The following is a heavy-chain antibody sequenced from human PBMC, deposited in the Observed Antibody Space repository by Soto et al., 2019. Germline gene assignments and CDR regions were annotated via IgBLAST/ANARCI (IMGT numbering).Heavy chain of an antibody. J-gene: IGHJ4*02. CDR2: IKGDGSEK. V-gene: IGHV3-7*01. CDR1: GFTFSISW. CDR3: ASSLL. Sequence: EVQMVESGGGLVQPGGSLRLSCAASGFTFSISWMYWVRRAQGKELEWVANIKGDGSEKNYVDSVKGRFAIYIDNAKNSRCLKKTSKIVEDIAVYYGASSLLRGQGALVT.